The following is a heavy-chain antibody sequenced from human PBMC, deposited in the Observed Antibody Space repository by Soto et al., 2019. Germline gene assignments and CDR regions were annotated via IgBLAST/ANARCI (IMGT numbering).Heavy chain of an antibody. CDR3: AREGDISSSDALDY. Sequence: GGSLRLSCAASGFTFSSYAMHWVRQAPGKGLEWVAVISYDGSNKYYADSAKGRFTISRDNSKNTLYLQMNSLRAEDTAVYYCAREGDISSSDALDYWGQGTLVTVSS. J-gene: IGHJ4*02. CDR2: ISYDGSNK. CDR1: GFTFSSYA. D-gene: IGHD6-6*01. V-gene: IGHV3-30-3*01.